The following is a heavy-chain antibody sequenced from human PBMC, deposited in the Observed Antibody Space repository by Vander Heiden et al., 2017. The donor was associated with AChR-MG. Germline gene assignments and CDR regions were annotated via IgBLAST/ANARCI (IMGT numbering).Heavy chain of an antibody. CDR2: IYSGGST. CDR3: AREQGYNEYYFDY. CDR1: GFTVSSNY. V-gene: IGHV3-53*02. J-gene: IGHJ4*02. D-gene: IGHD1-1*01. Sequence: EVQLVETGGGWIQPGGSPTLSCAPPGFTVSSNYMSWVRQAPGKGLEWVSVIYSGGSTYYADSVKGRFTISRDNSKNTLYLQMNSLRAEDTAVYYCAREQGYNEYYFDYWGQGTLVTVSS.